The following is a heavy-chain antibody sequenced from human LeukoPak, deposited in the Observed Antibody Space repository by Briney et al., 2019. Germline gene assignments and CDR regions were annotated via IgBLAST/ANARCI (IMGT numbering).Heavy chain of an antibody. D-gene: IGHD2-2*01. J-gene: IGHJ4*02. CDR2: ISAYNGNT. V-gene: IGHV1-18*01. CDR3: ARVVIVVVAAAGTYYFGS. CDR1: GYTFTNYG. Sequence: SEKVSCKASGYTFTNYGITWVRQAPGQGLEWMGWISAYNGNTNYAQNLQGRVTMTTDTPTSTAYMELRSLRSDDTALYYCARVVIVVVAAAGTYYFGSWGQGTLVTVSS.